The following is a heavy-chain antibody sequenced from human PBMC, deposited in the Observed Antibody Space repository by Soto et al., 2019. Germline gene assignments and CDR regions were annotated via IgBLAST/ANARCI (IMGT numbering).Heavy chain of an antibody. D-gene: IGHD6-13*01. CDR1: GYTFIDYY. V-gene: IGHV1-2*02. CDR3: SRELPVSAAAGYHFFGY. J-gene: IGHJ4*02. Sequence: ASVKVSCKASGYTFIDYYMHWVRQAPGQGFEWMGRISPKSGGTNYAQKFQGRVTMTWDTSLNTAYMELSSLISEDTAVYYCSRELPVSAAAGYHFFGYWGQGTLVTVSS. CDR2: ISPKSGGT.